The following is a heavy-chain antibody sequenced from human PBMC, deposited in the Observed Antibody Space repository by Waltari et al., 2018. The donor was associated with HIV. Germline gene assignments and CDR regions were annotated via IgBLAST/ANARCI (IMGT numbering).Heavy chain of an antibody. CDR1: GFTFSSYA. V-gene: IGHV3-23*01. D-gene: IGHD3-22*01. J-gene: IGHJ3*02. Sequence: EVQLLESGGGLVQPGGSLRLSCAASGFTFSSYAMSWVRQAPGKGLEWVSAISVSGGSTYYADTVKCRFTISRDKSKNTRYLQMNSLRAEDTAVYYCAKGLGEGITMIVVAHDAFDIWGQGTMVTVSS. CDR2: ISVSGGST. CDR3: AKGLGEGITMIVVAHDAFDI.